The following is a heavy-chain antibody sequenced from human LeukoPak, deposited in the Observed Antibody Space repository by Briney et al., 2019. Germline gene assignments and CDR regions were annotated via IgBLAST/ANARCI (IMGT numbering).Heavy chain of an antibody. CDR3: ARDLPGVVTPSDAFDI. CDR2: IYYSGST. D-gene: IGHD4-23*01. CDR1: GGSISSSSYY. V-gene: IGHV4-39*07. Sequence: SETLSLTCTVSGGSISSSSYYWGWIRQPPGKGLEWIGSIYYSGSTYYNPSLKSRVTISVDTSKNQFSLKLSSVTAADTAVYYCARDLPGVVTPSDAFDIWGQGTMVTVSS. J-gene: IGHJ3*02.